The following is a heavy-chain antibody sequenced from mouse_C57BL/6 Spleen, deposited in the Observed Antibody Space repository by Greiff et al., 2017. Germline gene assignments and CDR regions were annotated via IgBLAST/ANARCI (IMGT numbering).Heavy chain of an antibody. CDR3: ARSNYYGSSSAMDY. CDR2: ISYSGST. CDR1: GYSITSGYD. V-gene: IGHV3-1*01. Sequence: EVKLMESGPGLVKPSQSLSLTCTVTGYSITSGYDWHWIRHFPGNKLEWMGYISYSGSTNYNPSLKSRISITHDTSKNHFFLKLNSVTTEDTATYYCARSNYYGSSSAMDYWGQGTSVTVSS. J-gene: IGHJ4*01. D-gene: IGHD1-1*01.